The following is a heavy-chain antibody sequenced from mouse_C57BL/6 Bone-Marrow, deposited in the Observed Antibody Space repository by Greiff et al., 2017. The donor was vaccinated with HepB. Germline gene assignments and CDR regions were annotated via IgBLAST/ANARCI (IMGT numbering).Heavy chain of an antibody. CDR3: AREEIGITTVGARNWYFDV. Sequence: QVQLKQSGSELRSPGSSVKLSCKDFDSEVFPIAYMSWVRQKPGHGFEWIGGILPSIGRTIYGEKFEDKATLDADTLSNTAYLELNSLTSEDSAIYYCAREEIGITTVGARNWYFDVWGTGTTVTVSS. J-gene: IGHJ1*03. CDR2: ILPSIGRT. CDR1: DSEVFPIAY. V-gene: IGHV15-2*01. D-gene: IGHD1-1*01.